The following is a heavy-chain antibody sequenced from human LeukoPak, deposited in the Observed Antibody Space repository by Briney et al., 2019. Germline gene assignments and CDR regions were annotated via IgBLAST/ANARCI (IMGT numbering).Heavy chain of an antibody. Sequence: GGSLRLSCAASGFTFSAYAMHWVRQTPGRGLEWVAAISASAGSTYYADSVRGRFTISRDNSKKTLFLQLNSLSAEDTAIYYCARDQSGKWELLTGWWFDPWGQGTLVTVSS. CDR2: ISASAGST. CDR3: ARDQSGKWELLTGWWFDP. J-gene: IGHJ5*02. D-gene: IGHD1-26*01. V-gene: IGHV3-23*01. CDR1: GFTFSAYA.